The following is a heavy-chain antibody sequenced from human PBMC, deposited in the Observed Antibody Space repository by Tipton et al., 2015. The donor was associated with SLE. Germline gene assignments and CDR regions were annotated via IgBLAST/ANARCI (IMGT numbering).Heavy chain of an antibody. CDR2: IYYNGKT. V-gene: IGHV4-59*08. CDR1: GGSISSYY. CDR3: ARADGGDSNWFDP. J-gene: IGHJ5*02. D-gene: IGHD2-21*01. Sequence: TLSLTCSVSGGSISSYYWSWIRQPPAKGLEWIGFIYYNGKTNYNSSLKSRVTISVDTSKSQFSLKLRSVTAADTAVYYCARADGGDSNWFDPWGQGTLVTVSS.